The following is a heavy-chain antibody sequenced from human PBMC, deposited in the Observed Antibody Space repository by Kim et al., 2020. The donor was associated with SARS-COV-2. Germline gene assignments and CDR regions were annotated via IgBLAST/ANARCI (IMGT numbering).Heavy chain of an antibody. CDR3: ARRIVGATWAFDI. J-gene: IGHJ3*02. D-gene: IGHD1-26*01. CDR2: IYYSGST. CDR1: GGSISSSSYY. Sequence: SETLSLTCTVSGGSISSSSYYWGWIRQPPGKGLEWIGSIYYSGSTYYNPSLKSRVTISVDTSKNQFSLKLSSVTAADTAVYYCARRIVGATWAFDIWGQGTIVTVSS. V-gene: IGHV4-39*01.